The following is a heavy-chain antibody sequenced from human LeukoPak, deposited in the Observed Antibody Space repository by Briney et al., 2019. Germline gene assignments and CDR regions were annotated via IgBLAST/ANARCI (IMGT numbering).Heavy chain of an antibody. J-gene: IGHJ3*02. Sequence: GGSLRLSCAASGFTFSSYAMHWVRQAPGKGLEWVAVISYDGSNKYYADSVKGRFTISRDNSKNTLYLQMNSLRAEDTAVYYCARDGDYGDYGDAFDIWGQGTMVTVSS. D-gene: IGHD4-17*01. CDR3: ARDGDYGDYGDAFDI. CDR1: GFTFSSYA. V-gene: IGHV3-30-3*01. CDR2: ISYDGSNK.